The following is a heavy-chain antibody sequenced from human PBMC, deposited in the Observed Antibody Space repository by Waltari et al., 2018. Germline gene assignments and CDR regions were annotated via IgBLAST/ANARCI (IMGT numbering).Heavy chain of an antibody. V-gene: IGHV3-30*04. CDR3: ARAPRITKVRGDPSFDY. J-gene: IGHJ4*02. CDR2: ISYDGSNK. Sequence: TFSSYAMHWVRQAPGKGLEWVAVISYDGSNKYYADSVKGRFTISRDNSKNTLYLQMNSLRAEDTAVYYCARAPRITKVRGDPSFDYWGQGTLVTVSS. D-gene: IGHD3-10*01. CDR1: TFSSYA.